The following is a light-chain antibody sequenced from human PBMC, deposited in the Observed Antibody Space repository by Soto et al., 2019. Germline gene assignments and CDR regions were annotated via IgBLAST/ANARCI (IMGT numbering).Light chain of an antibody. J-gene: IGKJ2*01. CDR2: AAS. CDR1: QSIGRY. Sequence: DIQMTQSPSSLSASVGDRVTITCRASQSIGRYLNWYQHKPGRDPKVLIFAASSLQSEVPSRFSGSGSGTDFTLTISSLQPEDFATYYWQQSYTTPRTFGQGTRLEIK. V-gene: IGKV1-39*01. CDR3: QQSYTTPRT.